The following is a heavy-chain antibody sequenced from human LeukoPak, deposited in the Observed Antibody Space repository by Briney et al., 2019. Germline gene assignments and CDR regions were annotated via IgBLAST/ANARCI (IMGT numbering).Heavy chain of an antibody. V-gene: IGHV4-39*01. J-gene: IGHJ6*03. Sequence: SETLSLTCTVSGGSIGTTNYYWGWLRQPPGKGLEWIGSIYYSETTYDNPSLESRVTISMETSKNQFSLKLSSVTAADTAVYYCARQRADYFYYYVDVWGKGTTVTVS. CDR3: ARQRADYFYYYVDV. CDR1: GGSIGTTNYY. CDR2: IYYSETT. D-gene: IGHD3-9*01.